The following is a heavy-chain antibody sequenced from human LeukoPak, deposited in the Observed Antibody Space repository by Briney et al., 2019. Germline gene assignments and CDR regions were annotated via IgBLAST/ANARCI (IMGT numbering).Heavy chain of an antibody. CDR1: GGSISSYY. Sequence: SETLSLTCTVSGGSISSYYWSWIRQPAGKGLEWIGRIYTSGSTNYNPSLKSRVTMSVDTSKNQFPLKLSSVTAADTAVYYCAREQAITIFGVVINLFDYWGQGTLVTVSS. V-gene: IGHV4-4*07. J-gene: IGHJ4*02. CDR2: IYTSGST. D-gene: IGHD3-3*01. CDR3: AREQAITIFGVVINLFDY.